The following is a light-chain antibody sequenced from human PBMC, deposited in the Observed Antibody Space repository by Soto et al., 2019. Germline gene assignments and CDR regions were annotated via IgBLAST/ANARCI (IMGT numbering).Light chain of an antibody. CDR3: SSYTSSSTKV. J-gene: IGLJ1*01. CDR2: DVS. Sequence: QSLLTKPASVSGSPGQSITIGGPGTSGDVGGYNYVSWYQQHPGKAPKLMIYDVSNRPSGVSNRFSGSKSGNTASLTISGLQAEDEADYYCSSYTSSSTKVFGTGTKVTVL. V-gene: IGLV2-14*01. CDR1: SGDVGGYNY.